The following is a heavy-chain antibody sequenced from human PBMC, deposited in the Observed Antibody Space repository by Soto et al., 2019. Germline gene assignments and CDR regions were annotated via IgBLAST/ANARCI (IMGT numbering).Heavy chain of an antibody. V-gene: IGHV1-18*01. Sequence: GASVKVSCKASGYTFTSYGISWVRQAPGQGLEWMGWISAYNGNTNYAQKLQGRVTMTTDTSTSTAYMELRSLRSDDTAVYYCAREGPLDIVVVVAATHDAFDIWGQGTMVTVSS. CDR1: GYTFTSYG. J-gene: IGHJ3*02. CDR2: ISAYNGNT. CDR3: AREGPLDIVVVVAATHDAFDI. D-gene: IGHD2-15*01.